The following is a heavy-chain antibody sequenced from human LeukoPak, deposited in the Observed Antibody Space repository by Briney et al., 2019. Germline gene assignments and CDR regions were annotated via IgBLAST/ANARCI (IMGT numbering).Heavy chain of an antibody. CDR1: GYTFTGSF. J-gene: IGHJ4*02. Sequence: ASVKVSCKASGYTFTGSFMHWVRQAPGQGLEWMGWINSNTGGTKFAQKFQGRVTMTRDTFISTAYMELSRLRSDDTAVYYCARADPVGYWGQGTQVTVSS. V-gene: IGHV1-2*02. CDR2: INSNTGGT. CDR3: ARADPVGY.